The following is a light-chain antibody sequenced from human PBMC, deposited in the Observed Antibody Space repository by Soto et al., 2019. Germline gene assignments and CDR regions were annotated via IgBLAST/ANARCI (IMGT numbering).Light chain of an antibody. CDR2: DTS. CDR1: QTVNSNS. J-gene: IGKJ4*01. V-gene: IGKV3D-20*01. Sequence: EIVLTQSPATLSLSPGQRATLFCGASQTVNSNSLAWYQQKPGLAPRLLVYDTSTRAAGVPDRFSGRGSGTDFTLTIRSLEPEDFAVYYCQQYGSSPLTFGGGTSLEI. CDR3: QQYGSSPLT.